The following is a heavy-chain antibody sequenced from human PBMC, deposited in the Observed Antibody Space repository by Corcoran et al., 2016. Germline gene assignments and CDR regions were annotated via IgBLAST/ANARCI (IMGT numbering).Heavy chain of an antibody. Sequence: EVQLVESGGGLVQPGGSLKLSCAASGFTFSGSAMHWVRQASGKGLEWVGRIRSKANSYATAYAASVKGRFTISRDDSKNTAYLQMNSLKTEDTAVYYCTRQKYSSGWYYFDYWGQGTLVTVSS. CDR2: IRSKANSYAT. J-gene: IGHJ4*02. D-gene: IGHD6-19*01. CDR3: TRQKYSSGWYYFDY. V-gene: IGHV3-73*02. CDR1: GFTFSGSA.